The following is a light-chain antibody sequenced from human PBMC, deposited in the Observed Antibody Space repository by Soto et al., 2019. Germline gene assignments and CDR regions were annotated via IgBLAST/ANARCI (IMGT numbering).Light chain of an antibody. V-gene: IGLV2-8*01. CDR2: EVS. CDR3: SSYAGSVLYV. Sequence: QSALTQPPSASGSPGQSLTISCTGTSSDIGGYNSVSWYQHHPGKAPRLIIYEVSKRPSGVPDRFSGSKSGNTASLTVSGLQAEDEANYNCSSYAGSVLYVFGTGTKLTVL. J-gene: IGLJ1*01. CDR1: SSDIGGYNS.